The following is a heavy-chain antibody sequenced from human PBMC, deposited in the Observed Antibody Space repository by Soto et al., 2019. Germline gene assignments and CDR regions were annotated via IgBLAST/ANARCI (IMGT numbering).Heavy chain of an antibody. J-gene: IGHJ5*02. CDR3: ARVAVRVDYGDVSFDP. D-gene: IGHD4-17*01. CDR2: IYYSGST. CDR1: GGSISSGGYY. Sequence: QVQLQESGPGLVEPSQTLSLTCTVSGGSISSGGYYWSWIRQHPGKGLEWIGYIYYSGSTYYNPSLKSRVTISVDTSKNQFSLKLSSVTAADTAVYYCARVAVRVDYGDVSFDPWGQGTLVTVSS. V-gene: IGHV4-31*03.